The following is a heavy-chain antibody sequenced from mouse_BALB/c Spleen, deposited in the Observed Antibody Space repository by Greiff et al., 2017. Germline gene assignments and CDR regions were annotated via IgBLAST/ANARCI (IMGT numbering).Heavy chain of an antibody. CDR2: INSNGGST. CDR1: GFTFSSYG. V-gene: IGHV5-6-3*01. CDR3: AREIAY. J-gene: IGHJ3*01. Sequence: EVQGVESGGGLVQTGGSLKLSCAASGFTFSSYGMSWVRQTPDKRLELVATINSNGGSTYYPDSVKGRFTISRDNAKNTLYLQMSSLKSEDTAMYYCAREIAYWGQGTLVTVSA.